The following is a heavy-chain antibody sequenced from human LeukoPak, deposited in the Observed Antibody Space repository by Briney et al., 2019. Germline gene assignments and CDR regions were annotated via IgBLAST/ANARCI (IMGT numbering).Heavy chain of an antibody. CDR3: ARAPLGLRFDY. V-gene: IGHV3-33*01. J-gene: IGHJ4*02. CDR1: GFTFSSYG. Sequence: QPGGSLRLSCAASGFTFSSYGMHWVRQAPGKGLEWVAVIWYDGSNKYYADSVKGRFTISRDNSKNTLYLQMNSLRAEDTAVYYCARAPLGLRFDYWGQGTLVTVSS. D-gene: IGHD7-27*01. CDR2: IWYDGSNK.